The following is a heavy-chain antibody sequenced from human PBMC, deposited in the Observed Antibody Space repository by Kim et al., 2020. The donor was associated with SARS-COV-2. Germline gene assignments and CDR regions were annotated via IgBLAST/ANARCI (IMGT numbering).Heavy chain of an antibody. CDR2: INPNSGGT. V-gene: IGHV1-2*02. D-gene: IGHD5-12*01. J-gene: IGHJ2*01. CDR3: ARDGGRWLQLHFWYFDL. CDR1: GYTFTGYY. Sequence: ASVKVSCKASGYTFTGYYMHWVRQAPGQGLEWMGWINPNSGGTNYAQKFQGRVTMTRDTSISTAYMELSRLRSDDTAVYYCARDGGRWLQLHFWYFDLWGRGTLVTVSS.